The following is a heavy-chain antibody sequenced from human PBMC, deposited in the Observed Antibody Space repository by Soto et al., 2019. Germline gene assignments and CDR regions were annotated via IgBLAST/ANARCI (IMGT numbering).Heavy chain of an antibody. J-gene: IGHJ2*01. Sequence: RGSLRLSCEASGFTFSSDAMSWVRQAPGKGLEWVSAISGSGGSTYYADSVKGRFTIPRDNSKSTLYLQMNSLRAGDTAVYYCAKRPTLITIFGVVTLDWYFDLWGRGTLVTVSS. D-gene: IGHD3-3*01. CDR1: GFTFSSDA. V-gene: IGHV3-23*01. CDR2: ISGSGGST. CDR3: AKRPTLITIFGVVTLDWYFDL.